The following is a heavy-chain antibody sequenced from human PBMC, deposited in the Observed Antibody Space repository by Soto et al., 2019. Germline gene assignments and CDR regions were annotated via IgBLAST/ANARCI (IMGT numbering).Heavy chain of an antibody. CDR1: GFTFSSYW. J-gene: IGHJ4*01. Sequence: SCAASGFTFSSYWMHWVRQAPGKGLVWVSRINSDGSSTSYAASVKGRFTISRDNAKNLLYLQMSGLRAEDTAVYYCARYYFDSSGHDDYFDYWGHGTLVTVSS. CDR3: ARYYFDSSGHDDYFDY. D-gene: IGHD3-22*01. V-gene: IGHV3-74*01. CDR2: INSDGSST.